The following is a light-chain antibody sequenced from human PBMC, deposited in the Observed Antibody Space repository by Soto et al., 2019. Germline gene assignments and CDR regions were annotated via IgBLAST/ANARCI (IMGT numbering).Light chain of an antibody. J-gene: IGKJ3*01. Sequence: AIQLTQSPSSLSASVGDRVTITCRASQGISSALAWYQQKPGKAPKLLIYDASSLESVVPSRFSGSGSGTDFTLTISSLQPEDFATYCCQQFNSYSFTFGPGTKVDIK. V-gene: IGKV1-13*02. CDR2: DAS. CDR1: QGISSA. CDR3: QQFNSYSFT.